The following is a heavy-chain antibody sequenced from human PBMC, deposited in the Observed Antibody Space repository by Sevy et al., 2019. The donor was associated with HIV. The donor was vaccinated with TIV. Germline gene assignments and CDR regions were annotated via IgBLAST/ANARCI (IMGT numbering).Heavy chain of an antibody. CDR3: ARGQGDGDRSTPPFDY. J-gene: IGHJ4*02. D-gene: IGHD4-17*01. CDR2: VYHSGAT. Sequence: SETLSLTCTVSGGSISIGDYYWSWIRQPPGKGLEWIGYVYHSGATHYNPSLGSPVTMSIDTSKNQFSLKLSSVTAADTAVYYCARGQGDGDRSTPPFDYWGLGTLVTV. V-gene: IGHV4-30-4*01. CDR1: GGSISIGDYY.